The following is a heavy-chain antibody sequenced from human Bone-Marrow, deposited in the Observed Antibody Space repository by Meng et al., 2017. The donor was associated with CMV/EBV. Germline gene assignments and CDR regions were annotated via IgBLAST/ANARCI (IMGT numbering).Heavy chain of an antibody. J-gene: IGHJ4*02. CDR1: GGSISGYY. D-gene: IGHD2-2*01. V-gene: IGHV4-34*01. CDR3: ARGGESQLRLIDY. CDR2: INHSGST. Sequence: SETLSLTCTVSGGSISGYYWSWIRQPPGKGLEWIGEINHSGSTNYNPSLKSRVTISVDTSKNQFSLKLSSVTAADTAVYYCARGGESQLRLIDYWGQGTLVTVSS.